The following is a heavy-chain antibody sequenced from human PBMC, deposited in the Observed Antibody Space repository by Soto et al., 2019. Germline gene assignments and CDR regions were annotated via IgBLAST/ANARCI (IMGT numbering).Heavy chain of an antibody. J-gene: IGHJ4*02. D-gene: IGHD6-19*01. V-gene: IGHV6-1*01. Sequence: SQTLSLTCAISGGRFSNKGATCNGIRQSPSRGLEWLGRAYYTSQWRYDYATSVRSRISINPDTSKNQCSLQLNSVTPEDTAVYYCARDHPDFNSGFDYWGQGILVTVSS. CDR2: AYYTSQWRY. CDR3: ARDHPDFNSGFDY. CDR1: GGRFSNKGAT.